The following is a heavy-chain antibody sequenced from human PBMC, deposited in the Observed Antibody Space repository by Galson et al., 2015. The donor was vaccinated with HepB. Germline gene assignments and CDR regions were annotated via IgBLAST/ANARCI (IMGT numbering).Heavy chain of an antibody. J-gene: IGHJ2*01. V-gene: IGHV3-30*03. CDR3: ARGDYGGTGGWYFDL. CDR1: GFTFSSYG. CDR2: ISYDGSNK. Sequence: SLRLSCAASGFTFSSYGMHWVRQAPGKGLEWVAVISYDGSNKYYADSVKGRFTISRDNSKNTLYLQMNSLRAEDTAVYYCARGDYGGTGGWYFDLWGRGTLVTVSS. D-gene: IGHD4-23*01.